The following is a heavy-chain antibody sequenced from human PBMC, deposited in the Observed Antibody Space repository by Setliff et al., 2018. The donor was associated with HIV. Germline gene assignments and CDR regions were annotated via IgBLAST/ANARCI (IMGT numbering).Heavy chain of an antibody. J-gene: IGHJ4*02. Sequence: ASVKVSCKASGYTFTGYYMHWVRQAPGQGLEWMGRINPNSGGTNYAQKFQGRVTMTRDTSISTAYMELSRLRSDDTAVYYCARYYYDSSGSNFDYWGQGTLVTVSS. D-gene: IGHD3-22*01. CDR2: INPNSGGT. CDR3: ARYYYDSSGSNFDY. CDR1: GYTFTGYY. V-gene: IGHV1-2*06.